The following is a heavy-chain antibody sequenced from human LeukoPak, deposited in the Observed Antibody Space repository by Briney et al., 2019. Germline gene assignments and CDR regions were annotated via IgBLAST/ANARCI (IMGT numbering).Heavy chain of an antibody. CDR1: GFTFSSYE. Sequence: GGSLRLSCAASGFTFSSYEMNWVRQAPGKGLEWVSYISSSGSTIYYADSVKGRFTISRENAKNSLYLQMNSLRAGDTAVYYCARGSREYSSGWYPDYYYYYYMDVWGKGTTVTISS. CDR3: ARGSREYSSGWYPDYYYYYYMDV. D-gene: IGHD6-19*01. J-gene: IGHJ6*03. CDR2: ISSSGSTI. V-gene: IGHV3-48*03.